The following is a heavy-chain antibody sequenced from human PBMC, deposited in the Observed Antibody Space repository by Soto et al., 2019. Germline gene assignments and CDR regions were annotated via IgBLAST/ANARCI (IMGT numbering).Heavy chain of an antibody. D-gene: IGHD4-17*01. CDR1: GFTFSSYA. CDR2: ISGSGEST. V-gene: IGHV3-23*01. J-gene: IGHJ3*02. Sequence: EVQLLESGGGLVQPGGSVRLSCTASGFTFSSYAMDWVRQAPGKGLEGVSAISGSGESTYYADSVTGRFTISRDNSKNTLYLQMNSLRAEDTAVYYCAKDIETYADLHAFDMWGPGTLVTVSS. CDR3: AKDIETYADLHAFDM.